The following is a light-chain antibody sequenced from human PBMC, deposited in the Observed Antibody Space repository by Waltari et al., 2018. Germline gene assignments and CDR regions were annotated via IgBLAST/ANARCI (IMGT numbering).Light chain of an antibody. CDR2: EVS. CDR3: SSYTSSSTLV. V-gene: IGLV2-14*01. CDR1: SSDVGGYNY. Sequence: QSALTQPASVSGSPGQSITISCTGTSSDVGGYNYVSWYQQHPGKAPKLMIYEVSNRPSGVSNRVSGSKSGYTASLTISGLHAEDEADYYCSSYTSSSTLVFGGGTKLTVL. J-gene: IGLJ2*01.